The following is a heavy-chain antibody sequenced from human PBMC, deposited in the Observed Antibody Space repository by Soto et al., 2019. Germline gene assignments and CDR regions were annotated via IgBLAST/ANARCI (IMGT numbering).Heavy chain of an antibody. V-gene: IGHV3-48*03. D-gene: IGHD1-26*01. CDR2: ISSSGSTI. Sequence: PGGSLRLSCAASGFTLSSYEMNWVRQAPGKGLEWVSYISSSGSTIYYADSVKGRFTISRDNAKNSLYLQMNSLRAEDTAVYYCARDPQYSGSPLDAFDIWGQGTMVTVSS. CDR3: ARDPQYSGSPLDAFDI. J-gene: IGHJ3*02. CDR1: GFTLSSYE.